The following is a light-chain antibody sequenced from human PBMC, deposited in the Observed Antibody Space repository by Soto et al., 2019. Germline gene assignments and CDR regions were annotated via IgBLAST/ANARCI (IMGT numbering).Light chain of an antibody. CDR1: QDISNY. V-gene: IGKV1-39*01. J-gene: IGKJ1*01. CDR3: QQTYSTPPT. Sequence: DIQITQSPSSLSASVGDRVTITCQASQDISNYLNWYQQTQGKAPKILIYDASNLETGVPSRFSGSGSGTDFTLPISSLQPEDFETYYGQQTYSTPPTFGQGTKVDIK. CDR2: DAS.